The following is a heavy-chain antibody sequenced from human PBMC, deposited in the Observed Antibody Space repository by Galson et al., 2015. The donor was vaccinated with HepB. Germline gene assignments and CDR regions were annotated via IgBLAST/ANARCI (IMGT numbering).Heavy chain of an antibody. Sequence: ETLSLTCTVSGGSITGYYWSWIRQPPGKGLEWIGYIYYSGSTYYNPSLKSRVTISEDTSNNQFSLKLSSVTAADTAVYYCARGPQYYDTLTGYWITWGQGTMVTVSS. CDR2: IYYSGST. CDR3: ARGPQYYDTLTGYWIT. CDR1: GGSITGYY. V-gene: IGHV4-59*01. D-gene: IGHD3-9*01. J-gene: IGHJ3*01.